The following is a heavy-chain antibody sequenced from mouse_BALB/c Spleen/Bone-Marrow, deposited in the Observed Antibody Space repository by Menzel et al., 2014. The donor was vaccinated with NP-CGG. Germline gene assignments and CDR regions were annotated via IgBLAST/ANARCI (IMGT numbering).Heavy chain of an antibody. CDR1: GFTFSNYW. V-gene: IGHV6-6*02. CDR3: TRVLRHSDY. J-gene: IGHJ2*01. CDR2: IRLKSNNYAT. D-gene: IGHD1-2*01. Sequence: EVHLVESGGGLVQPGGSMKLSCVASGFTFSNYWMTWVRQSPEKGLEWVAEIRLKSNNYATHYAESVKGRFTISRDDSKSSVYLQMNNLRTEDTGIYYCTRVLRHSDYWGQGTTLTVSS.